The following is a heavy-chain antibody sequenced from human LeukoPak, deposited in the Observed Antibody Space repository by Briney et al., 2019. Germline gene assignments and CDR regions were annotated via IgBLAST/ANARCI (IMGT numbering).Heavy chain of an antibody. D-gene: IGHD6-13*01. CDR3: ARGWTGAAAGTRY. Sequence: GGSLRLSCAASRFTFSDYYMSWIRQAPGKGLEYVSAISSNGGSTYYANSVKGRFTISRDNSKNTLYLQMGSLRAEDMAVYYCARGWTGAAAGTRYWGQGTQVTVSS. V-gene: IGHV3-64*01. CDR2: ISSNGGST. CDR1: RFTFSDYY. J-gene: IGHJ4*02.